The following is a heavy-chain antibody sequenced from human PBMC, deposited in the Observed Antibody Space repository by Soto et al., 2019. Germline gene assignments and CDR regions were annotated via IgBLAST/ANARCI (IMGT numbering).Heavy chain of an antibody. J-gene: IGHJ4*02. CDR2: IYRSGNT. V-gene: IGHV4-4*02. CDR1: GVSISSNNW. Sequence: QVQLQESGPGLVEPSGTLSLTCAASGVSISSNNWWTWVRQPPGKGLEWIGEIYRSGNTHYNPSLKSRVTISVGESKNQFSLKLTSVTAADTAVYYCATSAAATDDFDYWGQGTPVTVSS. CDR3: ATSAAATDDFDY. D-gene: IGHD6-13*01.